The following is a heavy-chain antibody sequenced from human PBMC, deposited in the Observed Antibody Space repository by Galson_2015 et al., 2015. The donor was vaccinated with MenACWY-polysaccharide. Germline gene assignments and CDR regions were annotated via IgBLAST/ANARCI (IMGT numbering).Heavy chain of an antibody. J-gene: IGHJ4*02. Sequence: SETLSLTCTVSGGSLSSYYWSWIRQPPGKRLEWIGYVYYSGTGNCNPSLKSRVTISVDTSKNQFSLKLSSVTAADTAVYYCVRVLRGAVGPYYFDYWGQGTLVTVSS. D-gene: IGHD2-15*01. CDR2: VYYSGTG. CDR1: GGSLSSYY. CDR3: VRVLRGAVGPYYFDY. V-gene: IGHV4-59*01.